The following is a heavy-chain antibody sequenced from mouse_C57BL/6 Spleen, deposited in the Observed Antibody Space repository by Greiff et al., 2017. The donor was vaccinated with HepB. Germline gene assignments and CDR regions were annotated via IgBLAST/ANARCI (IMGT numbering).Heavy chain of an antibody. Sequence: QVHVKQPGAELVKPGASVKLSCKASGYTFTSYWMQWVKQRPGQGLEWIGEIDPSDSYTNYNQKFKGKATLTVDTSSSTAYMQLSSLTSEDSAVYYCARNGGYFDYWGQGTTLTVSS. CDR2: IDPSDSYT. CDR1: GYTFTSYW. V-gene: IGHV1-50*01. J-gene: IGHJ2*01. CDR3: ARNGGYFDY.